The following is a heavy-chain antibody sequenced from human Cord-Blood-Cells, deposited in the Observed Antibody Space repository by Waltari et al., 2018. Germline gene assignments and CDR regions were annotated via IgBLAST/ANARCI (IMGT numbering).Heavy chain of an antibody. CDR1: GYTFTSYA. CDR3: ARDRSDYIWGSYRYNAFDI. V-gene: IGHV1-3*01. Sequence: QVQLVQSGAEVKKPGASVKVSCKASGYTFTSYAMHWVRQAPGQRLEWMGWINAGNGNTKYSQKFQGRVTITRDTSASTAYMELSSLRSEDTAVYYCARDRSDYIWGSYRYNAFDIWGQWTMVTVSS. D-gene: IGHD3-16*02. CDR2: INAGNGNT. J-gene: IGHJ3*02.